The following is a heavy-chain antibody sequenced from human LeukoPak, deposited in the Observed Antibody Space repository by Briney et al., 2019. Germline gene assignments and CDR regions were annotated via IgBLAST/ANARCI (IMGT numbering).Heavy chain of an antibody. Sequence: SETLSLTCTVSGDSISTSNSYWGWIRQPPGKGLEWIGSIYYSGNTYYNASLKSRVTISVDTSKNQFSLKLTSVTAADTAVYYCARDRRPNAFDIWGQGTMVTVSS. CDR2: IYYSGNT. CDR1: GDSISTSNSY. CDR3: ARDRRPNAFDI. V-gene: IGHV4-39*07. J-gene: IGHJ3*02.